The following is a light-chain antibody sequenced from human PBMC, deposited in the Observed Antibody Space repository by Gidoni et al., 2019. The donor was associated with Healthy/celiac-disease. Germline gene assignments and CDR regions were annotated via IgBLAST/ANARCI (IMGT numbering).Light chain of an antibody. CDR1: QSVSSSY. CDR2: GAS. J-gene: IGKJ1*01. CDR3: QQYGSSPPRT. V-gene: IGKV3-20*01. Sequence: EIVLTQSPGTLSLSPGERATLSCRASQSVSSSYLAWYQQKPGQAPRPLIYGASSRATGIQDRFSGSGSGTDFTLTISRLEPEDFAVYYCQQYGSSPPRTFGQGTKVEIK.